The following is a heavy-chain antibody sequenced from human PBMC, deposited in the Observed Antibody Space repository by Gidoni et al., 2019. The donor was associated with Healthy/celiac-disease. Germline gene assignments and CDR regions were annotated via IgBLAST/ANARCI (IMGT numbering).Heavy chain of an antibody. CDR3: ARARGGYPYYFDY. CDR1: GSTFADYG. D-gene: IGHD2-15*01. J-gene: IGHJ4*02. V-gene: IGHV3-20*04. Sequence: EVQLVESGGGVVLPGGSLRLSCAASGSTFADYGMSWFHQAPGKGLDWADGINWNGGSTGNADSVKGRFTISRDNAKNSLYLQMNSLRAEDTALYYCARARGGYPYYFDYWGQGTLFTVSS. CDR2: INWNGGST.